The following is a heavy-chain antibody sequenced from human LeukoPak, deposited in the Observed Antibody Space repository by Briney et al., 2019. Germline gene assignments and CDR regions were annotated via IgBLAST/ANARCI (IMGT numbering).Heavy chain of an antibody. CDR3: ARDGPAYYDSSGYSDY. D-gene: IGHD3-22*01. CDR2: ISTSGSTV. Sequence: PGGSLRLSCAASGFTFSNYEMNWVRQAPGKGLEGVSYISTSGSTVYYADSVKGRFTISRDNAKNSLYLQMNSLRAEDTAVYYCARDGPAYYDSSGYSDYWGRGILVTVSS. V-gene: IGHV3-48*03. J-gene: IGHJ4*02. CDR1: GFTFSNYE.